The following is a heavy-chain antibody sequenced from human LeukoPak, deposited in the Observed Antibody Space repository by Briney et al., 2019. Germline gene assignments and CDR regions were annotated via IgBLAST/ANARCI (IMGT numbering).Heavy chain of an antibody. CDR3: AREGQQLVRGAFDI. Sequence: ASVKVSCKASGYTFTGYYMHWVRQAPGQGLEWMGWIKPNNGGTNYAQKFQGRVTMTRDTSISTAYMELSRLRSDDTAVYYCAREGQQLVRGAFDIWGQGTMVTVSS. V-gene: IGHV1-2*02. J-gene: IGHJ3*02. D-gene: IGHD6-13*01. CDR1: GYTFTGYY. CDR2: IKPNNGGT.